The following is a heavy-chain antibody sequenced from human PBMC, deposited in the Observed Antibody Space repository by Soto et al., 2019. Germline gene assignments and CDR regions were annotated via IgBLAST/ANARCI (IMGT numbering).Heavy chain of an antibody. Sequence: QVQLVESGGGVVQPGTSLRLSCAASGFTFSSYAMHWVRQAPGKGLEWVAVISYDGDNKHYAGSVKGRFTISRDNSKNTLYLQMNILRADDNALYYCARDQTNPFCGGDCYSVAFVQWGQGTLVTVSS. CDR3: ARDQTNPFCGGDCYSVAFVQ. CDR2: ISYDGDNK. CDR1: GFTFSSYA. V-gene: IGHV3-30-3*01. D-gene: IGHD2-21*02. J-gene: IGHJ4*02.